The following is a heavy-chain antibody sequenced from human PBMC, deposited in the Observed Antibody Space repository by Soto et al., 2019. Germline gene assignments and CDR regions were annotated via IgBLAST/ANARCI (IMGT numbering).Heavy chain of an antibody. CDR2: VYHNGIM. CDR3: AALWFGELAFNY. Sequence: SETLSLTCSVSGYSISSGYYWGWVRQAPGKGLEWLGSVYHNGIMFHNPSFQSRVTISVDTSKNQFSLNLRSVTAADTAVYYCAALWFGELAFNYWGHGILVTVSS. D-gene: IGHD3-10*01. CDR1: GYSISSGYY. V-gene: IGHV4-38-2*02. J-gene: IGHJ4*01.